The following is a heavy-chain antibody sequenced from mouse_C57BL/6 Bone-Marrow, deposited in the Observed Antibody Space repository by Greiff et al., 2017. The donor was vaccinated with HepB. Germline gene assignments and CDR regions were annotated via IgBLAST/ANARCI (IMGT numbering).Heavy chain of an antibody. CDR3: ARDGYDGRDFDY. Sequence: EVKLVESGGGLVQPGESLKLSCASYEYEFPSHDMSWVRKTPEKRLELVAAINSDGGSTYYPDTMERRFIISRDNTKKTLYLQMSSLRSEDTALYYCARDGYDGRDFDYWGQGTTLTVSS. CDR2: INSDGGST. CDR1: EYEFPSHD. J-gene: IGHJ2*01. V-gene: IGHV5-2*01. D-gene: IGHD2-2*01.